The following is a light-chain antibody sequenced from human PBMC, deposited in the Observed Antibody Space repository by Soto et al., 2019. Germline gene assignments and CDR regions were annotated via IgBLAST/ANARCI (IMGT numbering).Light chain of an antibody. Sequence: QMTQSPSSLSASVGEKIIITCRASRDVGSDVSWYQQKPGKAPKLLIYAASSLQSGIPSRFSGSGSGTDFTLTISSLQPEDFATYYCLQDYNYPLTFGGGTKVDIK. CDR3: LQDYNYPLT. V-gene: IGKV1-6*01. J-gene: IGKJ4*01. CDR2: AAS. CDR1: RDVGSD.